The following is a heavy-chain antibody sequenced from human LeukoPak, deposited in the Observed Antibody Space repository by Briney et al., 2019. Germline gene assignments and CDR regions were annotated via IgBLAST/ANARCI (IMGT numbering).Heavy chain of an antibody. J-gene: IGHJ5*02. CDR3: AHSTDYRSSWFWFDP. Sequence: SVKVSCKASGGTFSSYAISWVRQAPGQGLEWMGRIIPILGIANYAQKFQGRVTITADKSTSTAYMELSSLRSEDTAVYYCAHSTDYRSSWFWFDPWGQGTLVTVSS. CDR2: IIPILGIA. CDR1: GGTFSSYA. D-gene: IGHD6-13*01. V-gene: IGHV1-69*04.